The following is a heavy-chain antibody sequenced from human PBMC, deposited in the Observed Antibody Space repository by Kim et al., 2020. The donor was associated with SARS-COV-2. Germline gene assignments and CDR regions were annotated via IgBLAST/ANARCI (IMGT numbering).Heavy chain of an antibody. CDR2: IKQDGSKK. J-gene: IGHJ3*02. CDR1: GFTFRTYW. D-gene: IGHD1-26*01. CDR3: ARDTSQPFDM. V-gene: IGHV3-7*03. Sequence: GGSLRLSCAASGFTFRTYWMSWVRQAPGKGLEWVANIKQDGSKKSYVDSVKGRFTISRDNAKNSLYLQMNSLRAEDTAVYYCARDTSQPFDMWGQGTLVT.